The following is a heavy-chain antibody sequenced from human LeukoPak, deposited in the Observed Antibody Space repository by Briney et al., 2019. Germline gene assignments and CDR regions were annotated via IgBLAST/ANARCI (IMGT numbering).Heavy chain of an antibody. CDR3: ATFGPLRIVGATVAY. J-gene: IGHJ4*02. V-gene: IGHV1-18*01. CDR1: GYTFTSYG. CDR2: ISAYNGNT. D-gene: IGHD1-26*01. Sequence: ASVKVSCKASGYTFTSYGISWVRQAPGQGLEWMGWISAYNGNTNYAQKLQGRVTMTTDTSTSTAYMELRSLRSEDTAVYYCATFGPLRIVGATVAYWGQGTLVTVSS.